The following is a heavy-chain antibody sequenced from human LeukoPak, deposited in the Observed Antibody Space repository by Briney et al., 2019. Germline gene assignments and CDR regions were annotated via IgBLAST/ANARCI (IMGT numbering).Heavy chain of an antibody. CDR1: GFTFSSYA. D-gene: IGHD2-2*01. Sequence: GGSLRLSCAASGFTFSSYAMHWVRQAPGKGLEWVAVISYDGSNKYYADSVKGRFTISRDNSKNTLYLQMNSLRAEDTAVYYCAGEDCSSTSCYGFDYWGQGTLVTVSS. CDR3: AGEDCSSTSCYGFDY. CDR2: ISYDGSNK. J-gene: IGHJ4*02. V-gene: IGHV3-30*04.